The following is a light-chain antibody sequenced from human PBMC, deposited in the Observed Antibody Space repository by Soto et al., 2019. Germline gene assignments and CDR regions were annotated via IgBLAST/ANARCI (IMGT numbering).Light chain of an antibody. V-gene: IGKV1-5*01. J-gene: IGKJ1*01. CDR2: DAS. CDR3: QQYATSPWT. Sequence: DIQMTHSPSTLSPSVLDRFTITCRASQSISSWLAWYQQKPGEAPKLLIYDASSLESGVPSRFSGSGSGTDFTLTISRLEPEDFAVYYCQQYATSPWTFGQGTKVDIK. CDR1: QSISSW.